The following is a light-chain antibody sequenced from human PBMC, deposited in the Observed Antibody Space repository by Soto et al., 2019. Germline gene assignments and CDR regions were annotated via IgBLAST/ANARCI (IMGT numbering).Light chain of an antibody. CDR3: QQNGRSPPWT. CDR1: QSVSNNY. V-gene: IGKV3-20*01. Sequence: EIVLTQSPGTLSLSPGERATLSCRASQSVSNNYLAWYQQKPGQAPRLLIYGASSRATGIPDRFSGSGSGTDFTLTISRLEPEDFAVYYCQQNGRSPPWTFGQGTKVDIK. J-gene: IGKJ1*01. CDR2: GAS.